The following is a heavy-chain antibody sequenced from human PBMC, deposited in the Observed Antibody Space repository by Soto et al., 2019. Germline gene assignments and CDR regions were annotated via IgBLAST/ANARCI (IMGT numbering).Heavy chain of an antibody. CDR3: AREFGYCSGGSCYFYFDY. J-gene: IGHJ4*01. D-gene: IGHD2-15*01. V-gene: IGHV3-7*03. CDR2: IKEDGSER. CDR1: GFTFRSYR. Sequence: PGGSLRLSCADSGFTFRSYRMSRVRQAPGKGLEWVANIKEDGSERYYVDSVRGRFTISRDNAQNSLYLQMNSLRAEDTAVYYCAREFGYCSGGSCYFYFDYWGHGTQVTISS.